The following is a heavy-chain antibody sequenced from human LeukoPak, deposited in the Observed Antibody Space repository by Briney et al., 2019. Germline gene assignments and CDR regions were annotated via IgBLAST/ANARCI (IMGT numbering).Heavy chain of an antibody. J-gene: IGHJ6*02. D-gene: IGHD2-2*01. Sequence: ASVKVSCKASGYTFTDYYMHWVRQAPGQGLEWMGRINPNNGGTNYAQKFQGRVTMTRDTSISIAYMELSRLRSDDTAVYYCAREKVRQSGMDVWGQGTTVTVSS. CDR3: AREKVRQSGMDV. CDR2: INPNNGGT. CDR1: GYTFTDYY. V-gene: IGHV1-2*06.